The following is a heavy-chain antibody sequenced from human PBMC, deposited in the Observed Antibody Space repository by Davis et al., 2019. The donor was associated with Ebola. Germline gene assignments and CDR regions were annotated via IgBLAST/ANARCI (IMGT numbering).Heavy chain of an antibody. CDR1: GFIFSNYA. CDR2: ITASGDET. D-gene: IGHD2-2*01. Sequence: GESLKISCAASGFIFSNYAMSWVRQAPGRGLEWVSTITASGDETYYADSVKGRFTISRDNSRNTVYLQTNSLRADDTALYYCVKDPNWAPGTWGLGTLVTVSS. J-gene: IGHJ5*02. V-gene: IGHV3-23*01. CDR3: VKDPNWAPGT.